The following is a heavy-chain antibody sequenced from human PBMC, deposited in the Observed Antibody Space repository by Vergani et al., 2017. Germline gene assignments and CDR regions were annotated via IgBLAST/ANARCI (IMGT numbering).Heavy chain of an antibody. CDR1: GGSISSGDYY. D-gene: IGHD6-13*01. CDR3: ASSSWYEIRAFDI. V-gene: IGHV4-30-4*01. Sequence: QVQLQESGPGLVKPSQTLSLTCTVSGGSISSGDYYWSWIRQPPGKGLEWIGYIYYSGSTNYNPSLKSRVTIAVDTSKNQFSLKLSSVTAADTAVYYCASSSWYEIRAFDIWGQGTMVTVSS. CDR2: IYYSGST. J-gene: IGHJ3*02.